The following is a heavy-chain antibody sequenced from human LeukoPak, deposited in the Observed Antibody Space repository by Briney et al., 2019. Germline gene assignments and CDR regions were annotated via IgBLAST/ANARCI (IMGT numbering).Heavy chain of an antibody. Sequence: SETLSLTCTVSGGSISSYYWSWIRQPPGKGLEWIGHIYYSGSTNYNPSLKSRVTISVDTSKNQFSLKLSSVTAADTAVYYCARDRRDGYNSEGQFDYWGQGTLVTVSS. CDR1: GGSISSYY. V-gene: IGHV4-59*01. D-gene: IGHD5-24*01. J-gene: IGHJ4*02. CDR2: IYYSGST. CDR3: ARDRRDGYNSEGQFDY.